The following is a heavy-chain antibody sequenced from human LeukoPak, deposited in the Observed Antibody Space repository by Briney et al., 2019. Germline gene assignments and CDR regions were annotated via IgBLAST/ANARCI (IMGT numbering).Heavy chain of an antibody. CDR2: IYPGDSDT. Sequence: HGESLKISCKGSGYSFTSYWIGWVRQMPGKGLEWMGIIYPGDSDTRYSPSFQGQVTISADKSISTAYLQWSSLKASDTAMYYCARQEAVGYYDSSGYADYWGQGTLVTVSP. CDR3: ARQEAVGYYDSSGYADY. D-gene: IGHD3-22*01. CDR1: GYSFTSYW. V-gene: IGHV5-51*01. J-gene: IGHJ4*02.